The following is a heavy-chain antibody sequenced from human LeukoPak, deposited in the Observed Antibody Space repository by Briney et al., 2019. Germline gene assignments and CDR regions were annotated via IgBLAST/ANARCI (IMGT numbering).Heavy chain of an antibody. CDR3: ARDAERVATIITNAFDI. Sequence: PSETLSLTCTVSGGSISSGSYYWSWIRQPAGKGLEWIGRIYTSGSTNYNPSLKSRVTISVDTSKNQFSLKLSSVTAADTAVYYCARDAERVATIITNAFDIWGQGTMVTVSS. J-gene: IGHJ3*02. V-gene: IGHV4-61*02. D-gene: IGHD5-12*01. CDR2: IYTSGST. CDR1: GGSISSGSYY.